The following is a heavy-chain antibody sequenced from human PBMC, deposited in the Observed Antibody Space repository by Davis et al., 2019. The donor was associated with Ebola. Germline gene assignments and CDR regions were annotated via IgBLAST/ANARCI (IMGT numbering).Heavy chain of an antibody. D-gene: IGHD6-6*01. CDR2: ISSSGDTI. CDR1: GFTFSGSA. Sequence: GESLKISCAASGFTFSGSAMNWVRQAPGKGLEWVSYISSSGDTIYYADSVKGRFTISRDNAKNSLYLQMNSLRAEDTAVYYCARDGSYSSSSGDYWGQGTLVTVSS. V-gene: IGHV3-48*04. CDR3: ARDGSYSSSSGDY. J-gene: IGHJ4*02.